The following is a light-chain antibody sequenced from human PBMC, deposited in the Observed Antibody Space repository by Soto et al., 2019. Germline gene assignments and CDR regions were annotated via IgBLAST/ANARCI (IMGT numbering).Light chain of an antibody. CDR1: QSVSSTL. CDR3: QHYADSSWT. V-gene: IGKV3-20*01. J-gene: IGKJ1*01. Sequence: ELVLTQSPVALSLSLGERATLSCRASQSVSSTLLTWYQQKPGQAPRLLIYGVSSMATGIPDRFSGSGSGTDFTLTINRVEPEYFAVYFCQHYADSSWTFGQGSRVEIK. CDR2: GVS.